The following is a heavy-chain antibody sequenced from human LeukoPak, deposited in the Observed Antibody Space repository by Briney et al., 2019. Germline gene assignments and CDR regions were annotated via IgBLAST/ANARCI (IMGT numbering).Heavy chain of an antibody. Sequence: QPGGSLRLSCAASGLTFSSHWMHWVRQAPGKGLVWVSRITNDGSSTTYADSVKGRFTISRDNAKNMLYLQMNGLRAEDTAVYYCARDSEGATSYWGQGTLVTVSS. J-gene: IGHJ4*02. CDR2: ITNDGSST. V-gene: IGHV3-74*01. CDR3: ARDSEGATSY. CDR1: GLTFSSHW. D-gene: IGHD1-26*01.